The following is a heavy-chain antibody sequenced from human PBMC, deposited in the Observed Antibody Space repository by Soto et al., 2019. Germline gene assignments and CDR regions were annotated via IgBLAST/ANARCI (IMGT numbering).Heavy chain of an antibody. J-gene: IGHJ4*02. CDR1: GGSISSGDYY. CDR2: IYYSVST. D-gene: IGHD1-1*01. V-gene: IGHV4-30-4*01. CDR3: ARVAGTTPEY. Sequence: SETLSLTCTVSGGSISSGDYYWSWIRQPPGKCLEWIGYIYYSVSTYYNPSLKSRVTISVDTSKNQFSLKLSSVTAADTAVYYCARVAGTTPEYWGQGTMVTVSS.